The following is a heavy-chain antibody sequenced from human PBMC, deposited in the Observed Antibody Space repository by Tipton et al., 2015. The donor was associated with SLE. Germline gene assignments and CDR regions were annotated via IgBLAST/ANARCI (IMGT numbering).Heavy chain of an antibody. CDR2: IHHTGST. CDR1: GASVSPYY. Sequence: TLSLTCTVFGASVSPYYWSWIRQPPGKGLEWVGYIHHTGSTNYNPSLKSRLTISVDTSRNHFSLNLISVTAADTAVYYCANGGAYGGYVRHWGQGALVTVSS. D-gene: IGHD4-17*01. J-gene: IGHJ1*01. V-gene: IGHV4-59*02. CDR3: ANGGAYGGYVRH.